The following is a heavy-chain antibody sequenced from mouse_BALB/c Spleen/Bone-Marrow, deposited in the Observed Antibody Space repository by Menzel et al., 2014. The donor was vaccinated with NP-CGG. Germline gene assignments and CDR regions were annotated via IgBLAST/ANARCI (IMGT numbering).Heavy chain of an antibody. CDR3: ASYRYGWYFDV. V-gene: IGHV14-3*02. CDR1: GFNIKDTY. CDR2: IDPAIFT. J-gene: IGHJ1*01. Sequence: EVMLVESGAELVKPGASVKLSCTASGFNIKDTYLHWVKQRPEQGLDWIGRIDPAIFTKYDPKFQGKATITADTSSNTAYLHLSSLTSEDTAVYYCASYRYGWYFDVLGAGTTVTVSS. D-gene: IGHD2-14*01.